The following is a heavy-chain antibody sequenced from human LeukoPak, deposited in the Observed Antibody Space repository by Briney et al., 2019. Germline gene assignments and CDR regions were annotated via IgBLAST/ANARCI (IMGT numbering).Heavy chain of an antibody. V-gene: IGHV4-4*07. D-gene: IGHD3-22*01. Sequence: SETLSLTCTVSGGSISSYYWRWLRQPAGKGLEWIGRIYTSGSINYNPSLKSRVTMSVDTSKNQLSLKLSSVTAADTAVYYCAKDSSGYYLVLTQAYYYYYMDVWGKGTTVTVSS. CDR1: GGSISSYY. J-gene: IGHJ6*03. CDR2: IYTSGSI. CDR3: AKDSSGYYLVLTQAYYYYYMDV.